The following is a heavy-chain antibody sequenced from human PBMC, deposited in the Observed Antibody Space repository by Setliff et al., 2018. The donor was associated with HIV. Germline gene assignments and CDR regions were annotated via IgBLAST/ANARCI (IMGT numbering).Heavy chain of an antibody. D-gene: IGHD6-13*01. CDR1: GGSISSYY. J-gene: IGHJ4*02. V-gene: IGHV4-59*12. Sequence: SETLSLTCTVSGGSISSYYWSWIRQPPGKGLEWIGYIYYSGSTNYNPSLKSRVTISVDTSKNQFSLKLSSVTAADTAVYYCARSLSSWYFYWGQGTLVTVSS. CDR2: IYYSGST. CDR3: ARSLSSWYFY.